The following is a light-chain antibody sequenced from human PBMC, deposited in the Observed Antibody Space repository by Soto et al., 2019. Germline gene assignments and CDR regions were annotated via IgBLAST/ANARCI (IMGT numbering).Light chain of an antibody. V-gene: IGKV3-11*01. CDR2: DAV. CDR3: QQRSNWYPPFT. Sequence: NFLTQSPAALSLSPEERDPLSCRASQSVGIYLAGDQQKPAQAPRLLIYDAVQRATGIPARLSGSVYGKDFTLTISSLEPEDFAVYYCQQRSNWYPPFTFGPWT. J-gene: IGKJ3*01. CDR1: QSVGIY.